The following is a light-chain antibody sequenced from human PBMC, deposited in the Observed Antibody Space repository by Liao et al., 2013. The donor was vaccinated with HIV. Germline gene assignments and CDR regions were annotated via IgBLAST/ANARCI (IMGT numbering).Light chain of an antibody. J-gene: IGLJ1*01. CDR2: QDS. CDR3: QAWDSSTGLYV. Sequence: SYVLTQPPSVSVAPGKTARITCGGNNIGSKSVHWYQQKPGQSPVLVIYQDSKRPSGIPERFSGSNSGNTATLTISGTQAMDEADYYCQAWDSSTGLYVFGTGTKVTVL. V-gene: IGLV3-21*01. CDR1: NIGSKS.